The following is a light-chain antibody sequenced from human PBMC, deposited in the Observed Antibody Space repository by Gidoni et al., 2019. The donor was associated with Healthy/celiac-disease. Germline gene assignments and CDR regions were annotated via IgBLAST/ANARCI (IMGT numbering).Light chain of an antibody. CDR2: KAS. V-gene: IGKV1-5*03. CDR3: QQYNSYLYT. CDR1: PSISSW. Sequence: DIQITPSPSTLSSSVGDRVTITFRASPSISSWLAWYQQKPGKAPKLLIYKASSLESGVPSRFSGSGSGTEFTLTISSLQPDDVATYYCQQYNSYLYTFGQGTKLEIK. J-gene: IGKJ2*01.